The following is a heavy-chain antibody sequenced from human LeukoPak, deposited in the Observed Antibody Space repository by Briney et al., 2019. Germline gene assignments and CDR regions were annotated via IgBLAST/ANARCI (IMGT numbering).Heavy chain of an antibody. CDR2: INHSGST. D-gene: IGHD3-3*01. V-gene: IGHV4-34*01. CDR3: ARLGFYYDFWSGYPSSFDY. J-gene: IGHJ4*02. CDR1: GGSFSGYY. Sequence: PSETLSLTCAVYGGSFSGYYWSWIRQPPGKGLEWIGEINHSGSTNYNPSLKSRVTISVDTSKNQFSLKLSSVTAADTAVYYCARLGFYYDFWSGYPSSFDYWGQGTLVTVSS.